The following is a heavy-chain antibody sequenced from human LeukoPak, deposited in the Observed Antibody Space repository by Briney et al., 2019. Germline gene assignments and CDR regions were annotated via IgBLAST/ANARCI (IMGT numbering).Heavy chain of an antibody. CDR3: ARDPFSTVVASPIDY. Sequence: LTGRSLRLSCAASGFTFSNCDMHWVRQAPGKGLEWVAFISYDGRKKYYADSVKGRFTISRDNSKNTVSLQMSSLRAEDRAVYFCARDPFSTVVASPIDYWGQGTLVTVSS. V-gene: IGHV3-30*04. CDR2: ISYDGRKK. J-gene: IGHJ4*02. CDR1: GFTFSNCD. D-gene: IGHD4-23*01.